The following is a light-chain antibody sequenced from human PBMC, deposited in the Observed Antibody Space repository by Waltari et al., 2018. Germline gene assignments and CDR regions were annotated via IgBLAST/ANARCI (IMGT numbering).Light chain of an antibody. V-gene: IGKV1-5*03. CDR1: QSISTC. Sequence: DIQMTQSPFTLSASVGDTVTITCRTGQSISTCLACYQQKPGKAPKLLISKASILESGVPSRLSGSGSGTEFTLTINSLQPDDFATFYCQHYNNYPPTFGGGTKVEIK. J-gene: IGKJ4*01. CDR2: KAS. CDR3: QHYNNYPPT.